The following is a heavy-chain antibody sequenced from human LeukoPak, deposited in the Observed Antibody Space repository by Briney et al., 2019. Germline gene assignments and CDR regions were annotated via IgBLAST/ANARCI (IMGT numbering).Heavy chain of an antibody. CDR3: ARRWGNIVGATYEY. J-gene: IGHJ4*02. CDR1: DSYITRVSNY. CDR2: IYYPHST. D-gene: IGHD1-26*01. Sequence: SVTLSLTCNLSDSYITRVSNYGTSNPQPPAEARPCLGDIYYPHSTYYSASLKSPVTMSVHTCDIQFSLRLNSVTAVDTAVYYCARRWGNIVGATYEYWGQGTLVTVSS. V-gene: IGHV4-39*01.